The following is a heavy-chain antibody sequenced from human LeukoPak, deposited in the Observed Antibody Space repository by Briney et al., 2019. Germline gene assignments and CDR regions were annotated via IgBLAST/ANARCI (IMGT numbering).Heavy chain of an antibody. CDR2: IYHSGRT. D-gene: IGHD3-22*01. CDR1: GDSISSGGYY. V-gene: IGHV4-31*03. J-gene: IGHJ4*02. Sequence: SETLSLTSTVSGDSISSGGYYWSWIRQHPGKGLEWIGYIYHSGRTHYNPSLKSRITISVDTSENQFSLKLSSVTAADTAVYYCARGPGYYDSRHFDYWGQGTLVTVSS. CDR3: ARGPGYYDSRHFDY.